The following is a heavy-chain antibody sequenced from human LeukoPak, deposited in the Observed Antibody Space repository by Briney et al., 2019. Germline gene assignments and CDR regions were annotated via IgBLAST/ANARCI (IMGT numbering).Heavy chain of an antibody. J-gene: IGHJ3*02. CDR3: ARDAFSRISIFGVVSDAFDI. CDR1: GFTFSTSW. CDR2: IKQDGSEK. D-gene: IGHD3-3*01. V-gene: IGHV3-7*01. Sequence: GGSLRLSCAASGFTFSTSWVIWVRQAPGKGLEWVANIKQDGSEKYYVDSVKGRFTISRDNAKNSLYLQMNSLRAEDTAVYYCARDAFSRISIFGVVSDAFDIWGQGTMVTASS.